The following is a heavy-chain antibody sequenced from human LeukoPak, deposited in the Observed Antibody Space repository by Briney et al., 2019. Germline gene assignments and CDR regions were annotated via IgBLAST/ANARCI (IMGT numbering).Heavy chain of an antibody. CDR2: TRSTSTSI. V-gene: IGHV3-21*01. Sequence: GSLRLSCAASGFTVSSHTMNWLRQAPGKGLEWVSSTRSTSTSIYHADSVKGRITIDRDNTKTSLYLQMDSLRADDTAVYYCARGFRAFDFWGQGTVVTVSS. J-gene: IGHJ3*01. CDR3: ARGFRAFDF. CDR1: GFTVSSHT.